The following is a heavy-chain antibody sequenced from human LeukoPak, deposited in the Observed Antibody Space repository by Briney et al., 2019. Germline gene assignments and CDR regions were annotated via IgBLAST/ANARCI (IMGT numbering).Heavy chain of an antibody. D-gene: IGHD6-19*01. CDR2: IIPIFGTA. Sequence: SVKVSCKASGGTFSSYAISWVRQAPGQGLEWMGGIIPIFGTANYAQTFQGRVTITADESTSTAYMELSSLRSEDTAVYYCARGVYSSGWCPDYGRQGRLVTVSS. J-gene: IGHJ4*02. CDR1: GGTFSSYA. V-gene: IGHV1-69*01. CDR3: ARGVYSSGWCPDY.